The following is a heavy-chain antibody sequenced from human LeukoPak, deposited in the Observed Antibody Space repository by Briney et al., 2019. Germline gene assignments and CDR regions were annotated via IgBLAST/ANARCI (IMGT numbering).Heavy chain of an antibody. CDR2: ISSSSSYI. V-gene: IGHV3-21*01. J-gene: IGHJ4*02. D-gene: IGHD1-1*01. CDR1: GFTFSSYS. Sequence: PGGSLRLSCAASGFTFSSYSMNWVRQAPGKGLEWVSSISSSSSYIYYADSVKGRFTISRDSAKNSLYLQMNSLRAEDTAVYYCARRVGLYNWNDGALDYWGQGTLVTVSS. CDR3: ARRVGLYNWNDGALDY.